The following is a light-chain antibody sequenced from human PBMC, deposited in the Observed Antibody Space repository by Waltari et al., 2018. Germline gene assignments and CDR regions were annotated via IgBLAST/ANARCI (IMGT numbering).Light chain of an antibody. CDR3: QQSYS. CDR2: AAS. CDR1: QSSSDY. Sequence: DIQMTQSPSSLSASVGDRVTITCRASQSSSDYLNWYQQKPGKAPKLLIDAASTLQSGVPSRFSGSGSGTDFALTISSLQPEDFATYYCQQSYSFGQGTRLEIK. J-gene: IGKJ5*01. V-gene: IGKV1-39*01.